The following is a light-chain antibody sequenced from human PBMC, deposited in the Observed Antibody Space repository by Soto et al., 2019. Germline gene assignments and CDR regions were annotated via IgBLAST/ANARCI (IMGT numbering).Light chain of an antibody. J-gene: IGKJ1*01. CDR2: AAS. V-gene: IGKV1-39*01. Sequence: DIQMTQSPSSLSGSVGDRVTITCRASHDIRTYLNWYQQQPGKAPKVLISAASRLQSGVPSRFSGSGSGTDFILTINSLQPEDFATYYCQQSYSIHGTFGQGTKVEI. CDR3: QQSYSIHGT. CDR1: HDIRTY.